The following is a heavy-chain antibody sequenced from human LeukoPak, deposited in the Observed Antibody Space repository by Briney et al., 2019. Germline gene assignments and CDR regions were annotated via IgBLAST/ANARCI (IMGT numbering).Heavy chain of an antibody. CDR3: ARETHYGGNPFDY. CDR1: GGTFSSYA. D-gene: IGHD4-23*01. Sequence: RASVKVSCKASGGTFSSYAISWVRQAPGQGLEWMGGIIPIFGTANYAQKFQGRVTITTDESTSTAYMELSSLRSEDTAVYYCARETHYGGNPFDYWGQGTLVTVSS. CDR2: IIPIFGTA. V-gene: IGHV1-69*05. J-gene: IGHJ4*02.